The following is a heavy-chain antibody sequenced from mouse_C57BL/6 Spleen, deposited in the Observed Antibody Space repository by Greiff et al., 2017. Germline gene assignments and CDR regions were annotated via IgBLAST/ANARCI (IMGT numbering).Heavy chain of an antibody. CDR1: GYTFTSYW. D-gene: IGHD2-3*01. J-gene: IGHJ4*01. CDR3: ARYRGYYVAMDY. Sequence: QVQLQQSGAELVKPGASVKLSCKASGYTFTSYWMQWVKQRPGQGLEWIGEIDPSDSYTNYNQKFKGKATLTVDTSSSTAYIQLSSLTSEDSAVYYCARYRGYYVAMDYWGQGTSVTVSS. CDR2: IDPSDSYT. V-gene: IGHV1-50*01.